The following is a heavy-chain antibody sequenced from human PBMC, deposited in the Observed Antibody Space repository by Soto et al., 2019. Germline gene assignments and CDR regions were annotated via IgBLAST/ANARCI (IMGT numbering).Heavy chain of an antibody. J-gene: IGHJ6*02. CDR1: GFTFSSYS. D-gene: IGHD5-18*01. CDR2: ISSSSSTI. Sequence: GGSLRLSCAASGFTFSSYSINWVRQAPGKGLEWVSYISSSSSTIYYADSVKGRFTISRDNAKNSLYLQMNSLRPEDTAFYYCARDTSYGLNGMDVWGQGTTVTVSS. V-gene: IGHV3-48*01. CDR3: ARDTSYGLNGMDV.